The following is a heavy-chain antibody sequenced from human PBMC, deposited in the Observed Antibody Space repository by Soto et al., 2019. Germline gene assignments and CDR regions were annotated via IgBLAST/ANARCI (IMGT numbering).Heavy chain of an antibody. CDR3: ARGGVIVVVLFVTQQTTAYYFQ. CDR2: ITHSVST. CDR1: CS. Sequence: CSSRRINKHKRKGLEWSGEITHSVSTNYNPSLKSRVTISVDTSKNQFSLTLSSVTAADTAVYYCARGGVIVVVLFVTQQTTAYYFQ. D-gene: IGHD2-2*01. V-gene: IGHV4-34*01. J-gene: IGHJ1*01.